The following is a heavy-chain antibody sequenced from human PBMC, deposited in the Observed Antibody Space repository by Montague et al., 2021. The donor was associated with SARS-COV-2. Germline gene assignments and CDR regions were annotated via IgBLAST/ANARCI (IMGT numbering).Heavy chain of an antibody. V-gene: IGHV6-1*01. CDR2: TYYRSKWYN. D-gene: IGHD3-9*01. Sequence: CAISGDSVPSNSAAWNWIRQSPSRGLEWLGRTYYRSKWYNDYAVSVKGRITINPDTSKNQFSLQLNSVTPEDTTVYYCARDLKPPGDILTGYLPYYYYMDVWGKGTTVTVSS. CDR3: ARDLKPPGDILTGYLPYYYYMDV. CDR1: GDSVPSNSAA. J-gene: IGHJ6*03.